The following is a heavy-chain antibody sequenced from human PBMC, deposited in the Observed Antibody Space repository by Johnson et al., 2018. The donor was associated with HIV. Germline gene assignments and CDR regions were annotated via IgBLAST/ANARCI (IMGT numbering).Heavy chain of an antibody. Sequence: QVQLVESGGGVVQPGTSLRLSCAASGFTFTSYAMHWVRQAPGKGLEWVAVISYDGNTKYYADSVKGRFTISRDNSKSTLYLQMNSLRVEDTAVYFCARRASGWHAFDIWGQGTMVTVSS. CDR3: ARRASGWHAFDI. V-gene: IGHV3-30*04. D-gene: IGHD6-19*01. CDR1: GFTFTSYA. CDR2: ISYDGNTK. J-gene: IGHJ3*02.